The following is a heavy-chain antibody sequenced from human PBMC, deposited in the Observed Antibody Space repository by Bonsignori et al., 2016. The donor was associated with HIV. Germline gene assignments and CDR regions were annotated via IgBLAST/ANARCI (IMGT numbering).Heavy chain of an antibody. Sequence: SETLSLTCAVSGYSISSGYYWGWIRQPPGKGLEWIGSIYHSGSTYYNPSLKSRVTISVDTSKNQFSLKLSSVTAADTAVYYCARLAGYVPFNYFDYWGQGTLVTVSS. V-gene: IGHV4-38-2*01. CDR1: GYSISSGYY. CDR2: IYHSGST. J-gene: IGHJ4*02. CDR3: ARLAGYVPFNYFDY. D-gene: IGHD5-12*01.